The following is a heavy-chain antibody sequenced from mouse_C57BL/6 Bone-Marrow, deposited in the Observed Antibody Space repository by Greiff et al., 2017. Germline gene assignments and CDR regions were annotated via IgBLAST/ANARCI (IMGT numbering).Heavy chain of an antibody. D-gene: IGHD1-1*01. CDR3: ARYYYGSSGGFAY. Sequence: QVQLQQPGPELVKPGASVKLSCKASGYTFTSYWMHWVKQRPGQGLEWIGNITPSNGGTNYNEKFKSKATLTVHKSSSTAYMQRSSLTSEDSAVYYCARYYYGSSGGFAYWGQGTLVTVSA. J-gene: IGHJ3*01. V-gene: IGHV1-53*01. CDR2: ITPSNGGT. CDR1: GYTFTSYW.